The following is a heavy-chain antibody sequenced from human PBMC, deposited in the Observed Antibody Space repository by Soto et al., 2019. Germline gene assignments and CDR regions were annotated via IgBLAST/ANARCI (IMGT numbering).Heavy chain of an antibody. J-gene: IGHJ4*02. CDR3: ARVSIAARPLDY. Sequence: SETLSLTCAVYGGSFSGYYWSWIRRPPGKGLEWIGEINHSGSTNYNPSLKSRVTISVDTSKNQFSLKLSSVTAADTAVYYCARVSIAARPLDYWGQGTLVTVSS. CDR1: GGSFSGYY. D-gene: IGHD6-6*01. V-gene: IGHV4-34*01. CDR2: INHSGST.